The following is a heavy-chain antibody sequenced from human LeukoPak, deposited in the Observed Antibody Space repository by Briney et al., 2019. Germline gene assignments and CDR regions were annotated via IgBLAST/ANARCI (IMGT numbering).Heavy chain of an antibody. Sequence: PGGSLRFSCAASGFTFSSYGMHWVRQAPGKGLEWVAVIWYDGSNKYYADSVKGRFTISRDNSKNTLYLQMNSLRAEDTAVYYCAKDSEYCGGDCYSGAGHWGQGTLVTVSS. D-gene: IGHD2-21*02. V-gene: IGHV3-33*06. CDR2: IWYDGSNK. CDR1: GFTFSSYG. J-gene: IGHJ4*02. CDR3: AKDSEYCGGDCYSGAGH.